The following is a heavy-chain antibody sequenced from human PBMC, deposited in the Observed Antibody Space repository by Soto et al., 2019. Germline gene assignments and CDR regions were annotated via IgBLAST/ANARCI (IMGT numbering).Heavy chain of an antibody. CDR3: ATELIGWRYFDY. D-gene: IGHD6-19*01. J-gene: IGHJ4*02. CDR2: ISYDGSNK. V-gene: IGHV3-30*03. CDR1: GFSFRIYG. Sequence: ESGGGVVQPGRSLRLSCAASGFSFRIYGMHWVRQAPGKGLEWVAVISYDGSNKYYADSVKGRFTISRDNSKNTLYLQMNSLRDEDTAVYYCATELIGWRYFDYWGQGPLVTVSS.